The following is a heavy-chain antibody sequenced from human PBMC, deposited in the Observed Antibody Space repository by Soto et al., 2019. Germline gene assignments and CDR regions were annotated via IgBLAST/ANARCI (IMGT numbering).Heavy chain of an antibody. D-gene: IGHD3-3*01. J-gene: IGHJ3*02. CDR2: IYSGGST. CDR3: ARTYDFWSPDAFDI. CDR1: GFTVSSNY. V-gene: IGHV3-53*01. Sequence: GGSLRLSCAASGFTVSSNYMSWVRQAPGKGLEWVSVIYSGGSTYYADSVKDRFTISRDNSKNTLYLQMNSLRAEDTAVYYCARTYDFWSPDAFDIWGQGTMVTVSS.